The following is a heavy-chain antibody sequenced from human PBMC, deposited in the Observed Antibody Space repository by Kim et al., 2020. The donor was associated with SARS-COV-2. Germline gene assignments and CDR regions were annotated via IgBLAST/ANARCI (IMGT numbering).Heavy chain of an antibody. CDR3: AKDDAYYYGSGSYLDP. D-gene: IGHD3-10*01. V-gene: IGHV3-23*01. J-gene: IGHJ5*02. Sequence: SVKGRFTISRDNSKNTLYLQMNSLRAEDTAVYYCAKDDAYYYGSGSYLDPWGQGTLVTVSS.